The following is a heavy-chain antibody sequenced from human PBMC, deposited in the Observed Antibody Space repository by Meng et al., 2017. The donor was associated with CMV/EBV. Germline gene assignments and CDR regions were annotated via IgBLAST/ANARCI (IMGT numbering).Heavy chain of an antibody. CDR2: ISSSSSYI. V-gene: IGHV3-21*01. D-gene: IGHD3-3*01. Sequence: GESLKISCAASGFTFSSYSMNWVRQALGKGLEWVSSISSSSSYIYYADSVKGRFTISRDNAKNSLYLQMNSLRAEDTAVYYCARDRSSVDFWSGYYAYYYGMDVWGQGTTVTVSS. CDR1: GFTFSSYS. J-gene: IGHJ6*02. CDR3: ARDRSSVDFWSGYYAYYYGMDV.